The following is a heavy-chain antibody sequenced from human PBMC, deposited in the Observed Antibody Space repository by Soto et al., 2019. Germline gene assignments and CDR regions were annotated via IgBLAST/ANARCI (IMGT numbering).Heavy chain of an antibody. D-gene: IGHD6-19*01. CDR3: AKDARIAVAGMSVLDI. Sequence: GGSLRLSCAASGVTFSSYAMSWVRQAPGKGLEWASAISGSGGSTYYADSVKGRFTISRDNSKNTLYLQMNSLRAEDTAVYYCAKDARIAVAGMSVLDIWGQGTMVTVSS. CDR2: ISGSGGST. J-gene: IGHJ3*02. V-gene: IGHV3-23*01. CDR1: GVTFSSYA.